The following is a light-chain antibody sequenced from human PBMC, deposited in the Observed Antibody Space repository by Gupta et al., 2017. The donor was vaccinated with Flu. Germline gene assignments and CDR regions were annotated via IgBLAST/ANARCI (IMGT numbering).Light chain of an antibody. CDR3: SSYTGINTLYV. CDR1: SSDVGAYDY. V-gene: IGLV2-14*01. J-gene: IGLJ1*01. CDR2: EVT. Sequence: SSDVGAYDYGSCFQQHPGEAPKLIIYEVTRRPSGISNRFSGSKSSNTASLTISGLHADEAAYYFCSSYTGINTLYVFGPGTTVTVL.